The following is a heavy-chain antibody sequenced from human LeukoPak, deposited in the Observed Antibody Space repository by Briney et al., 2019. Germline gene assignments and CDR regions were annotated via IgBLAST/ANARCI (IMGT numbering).Heavy chain of an antibody. CDR2: ISSSDSTK. V-gene: IGHV3-48*04. CDR1: GFTFSSYS. CDR3: ARALPSSWYFFDY. Sequence: GGSLRLSCAASGFTFSSYSMYWVRQAPGKGLEWVSYISSSDSTKYYADSVKGRFTISRDNAKSSLYLQMNSLRADDTAVYYCARALPSSWYFFDYWGQGTLVTVSS. J-gene: IGHJ4*02. D-gene: IGHD6-13*01.